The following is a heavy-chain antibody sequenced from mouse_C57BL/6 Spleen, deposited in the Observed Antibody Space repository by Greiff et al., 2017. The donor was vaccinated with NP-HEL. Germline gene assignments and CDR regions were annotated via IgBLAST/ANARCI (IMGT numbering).Heavy chain of an antibody. Sequence: QVQLKQPGAELVMPGASVKLSCKASGYTFTSYWMHWVKQRPGQGLEWIGEIDPSDSYTNYNQKFKGKSTLTVDKSSSTAYMQLSSLTSEDSAVYYCARDSSGPPFAYWGQGTLVTVSA. CDR1: GYTFTSYW. CDR2: IDPSDSYT. CDR3: ARDSSGPPFAY. D-gene: IGHD3-2*02. J-gene: IGHJ3*01. V-gene: IGHV1-69*01.